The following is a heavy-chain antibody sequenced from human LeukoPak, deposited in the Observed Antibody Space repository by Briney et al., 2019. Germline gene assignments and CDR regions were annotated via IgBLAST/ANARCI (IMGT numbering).Heavy chain of an antibody. CDR1: GFTFSSYS. D-gene: IGHD2-2*02. CDR2: ISISSSTI. V-gene: IGHV3-48*01. Sequence: GGTLRLSRAVSGFTFSSYSMNWVPRAPGKGLEWGSYISISSSTIYYTDSVTGRFTISRDNAKHSLYLQMNSLRAEDTAVHYCARDLGYCSSTSCYRDWNWFDHWGQGTLVTVS. J-gene: IGHJ5*02. CDR3: ARDLGYCSSTSCYRDWNWFDH.